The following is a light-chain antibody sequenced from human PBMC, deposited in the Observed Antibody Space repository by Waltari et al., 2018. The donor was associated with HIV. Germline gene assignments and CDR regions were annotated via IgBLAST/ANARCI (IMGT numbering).Light chain of an antibody. V-gene: IGLV1-47*01. CDR1: SSNIGNNY. CDR3: AVWDNSLSAQV. Sequence: QSVLTQSPSISGTPGQRVAISCSGSSSNIGNNYVSWYQQVPGTTPKLLLFWNTLRPSGVSDRFSGSVSGTSASLAISGLRSDDEANYYCAVWDNSLSAQVFGGGTTLTVL. J-gene: IGLJ3*02. CDR2: WNT.